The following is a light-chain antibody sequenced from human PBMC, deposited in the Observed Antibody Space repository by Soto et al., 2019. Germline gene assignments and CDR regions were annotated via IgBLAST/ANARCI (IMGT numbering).Light chain of an antibody. CDR3: QQYGSSPPWR. CDR1: QSVSSSY. CDR2: GAS. Sequence: EIVLTQSPGTLSLSPGERATLSCRASQSVSSSYLAWYQQKPGQAPRLLMYGASSRATGIPDRFSGSGSGTDVSLTISRMEPDDFAVYYWQQYGSSPPWRVGQGTNVEIK. V-gene: IGKV3-20*01. J-gene: IGKJ1*01.